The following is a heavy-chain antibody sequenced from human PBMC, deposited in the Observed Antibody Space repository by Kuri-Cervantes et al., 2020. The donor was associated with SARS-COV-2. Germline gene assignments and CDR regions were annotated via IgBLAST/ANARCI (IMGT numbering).Heavy chain of an antibody. J-gene: IGHJ6*03. D-gene: IGHD4-17*01. CDR3: ARAYGLLRYIYYMDV. V-gene: IGHV4-34*01. CDR2: VNHRGST. Sequence: GSLRLSCAFYGESFSGYYWNWIRQSPGKGLEWIGEVNHRGSTNYNPSLKSRVTISVDTSSKQFSLHLGSVTAADTAVYYCARAYGLLRYIYYMDVWGRGTTVTVSS. CDR1: GESFSGYY.